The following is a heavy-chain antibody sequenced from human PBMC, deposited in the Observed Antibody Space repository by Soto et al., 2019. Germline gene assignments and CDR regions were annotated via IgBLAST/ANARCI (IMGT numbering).Heavy chain of an antibody. J-gene: IGHJ4*02. CDR1: GYSFTSYW. CDR2: IYPGDSDT. Sequence: PGESLKISCKGSGYSFTSYWIGRVRQMPGKGLEWMGIIYPGDSDTRYSPSFQGQVTISADKSISTAYLQWSSLKASDTAMYYCARAKPNSYYYDSSGYYFPYYFDYWGQGTLVTVSS. CDR3: ARAKPNSYYYDSSGYYFPYYFDY. D-gene: IGHD3-22*01. V-gene: IGHV5-51*01.